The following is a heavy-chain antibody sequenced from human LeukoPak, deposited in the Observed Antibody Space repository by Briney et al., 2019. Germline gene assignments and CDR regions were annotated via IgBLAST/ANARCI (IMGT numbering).Heavy chain of an antibody. CDR3: ARGPGGGGTMVRGVIIKGYYFDY. Sequence: QPGGSLRLSCAASGFTFSSCAMSWVRQAPGKGLEWVSAISGSGGSTYYADSVKGRFTISRDNAKNPLYLQMNSLRAEDTAVYYCARGPGGGGTMVRGVIIKGYYFDYWGQGTLVTVSS. V-gene: IGHV3-23*01. CDR2: ISGSGGST. D-gene: IGHD3-10*01. J-gene: IGHJ4*02. CDR1: GFTFSSCA.